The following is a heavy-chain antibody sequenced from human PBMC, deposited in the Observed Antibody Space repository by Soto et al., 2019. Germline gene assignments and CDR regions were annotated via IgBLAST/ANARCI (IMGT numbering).Heavy chain of an antibody. Sequence: GGSWRLSWAASGLTIRTYAMSWFRQAPGKGLEWVSAMTGSGGSTYYADSVKGRFTISRDDSKNTLYLQMNSLRAEDTAVYYCAKGSTVSVTNMDVWGKGTTVTVSS. D-gene: IGHD4-17*01. V-gene: IGHV3-23*01. CDR1: GLTIRTYA. CDR3: AKGSTVSVTNMDV. CDR2: MTGSGGST. J-gene: IGHJ6*03.